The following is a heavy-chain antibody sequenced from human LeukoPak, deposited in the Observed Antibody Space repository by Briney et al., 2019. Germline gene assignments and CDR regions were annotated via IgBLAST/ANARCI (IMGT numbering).Heavy chain of an antibody. V-gene: IGHV1-69*05. CDR2: IIPIFGTA. CDR1: GGTFSSYA. Sequence: ASVKVSCKASGGTFSSYAISWVRQAPGQGLEWMGGIIPIFGTANYAQKFQGRVTITTDESTSTAYMELSSLRSEDTAVYYCARPRSSGLTYYFDYWGQGTLVTVSS. J-gene: IGHJ4*02. CDR3: ARPRSSGLTYYFDY. D-gene: IGHD6-6*01.